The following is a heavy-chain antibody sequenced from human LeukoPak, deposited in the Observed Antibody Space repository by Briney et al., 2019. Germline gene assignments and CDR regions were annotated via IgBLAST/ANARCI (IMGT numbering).Heavy chain of an antibody. CDR3: ASYSSGSSQYYFDY. Sequence: PGGSLRLSCAASGFTFRTYGMSWIRQPPGKGLEWIGYISYSGSANYNPSLESRVTISVDTSNNQFSLNLSSVTAADTAVYYRASYSSGSSQYYFDYWGQGTLVTVSS. J-gene: IGHJ4*02. CDR2: ISYSGSA. D-gene: IGHD3-22*01. CDR1: GFTFRTYG. V-gene: IGHV4-59*03.